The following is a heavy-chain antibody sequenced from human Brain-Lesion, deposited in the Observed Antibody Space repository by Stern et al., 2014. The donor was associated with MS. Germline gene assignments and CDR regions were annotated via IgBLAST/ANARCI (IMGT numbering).Heavy chain of an antibody. CDR3: ARDYGDYAFDY. J-gene: IGHJ4*02. V-gene: IGHV5-51*01. CDR2: IYPGDSDT. CDR1: GYSFTANW. D-gene: IGHD4-17*01. Sequence: VQLVESGAEVKKPGESLKISCKGSGYSFTANWIAWGRQMPGKRLAWMGIIYPGDSDTRYSPSFQGQVTISADKSISTAYLQWSSLKASDTAMYYCARDYGDYAFDYWGQGTLVTVSS.